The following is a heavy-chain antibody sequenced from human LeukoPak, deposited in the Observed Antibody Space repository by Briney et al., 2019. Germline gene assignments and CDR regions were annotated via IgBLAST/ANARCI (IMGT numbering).Heavy chain of an antibody. CDR1: GYSSTNYW. D-gene: IGHD3-3*01. J-gene: IGHJ4*02. CDR2: IYPGDSDT. Sequence: ESLKISCKQSGYSSTNYWIGWVRQMPGKGLEWMGIIYPGDSDTRYNPSFQGQVTISADESITTAYLQWSSLKASDTAMYYCARYSAYYNFWNGYLGYWGQGTLVTVSS. V-gene: IGHV5-51*01. CDR3: ARYSAYYNFWNGYLGY.